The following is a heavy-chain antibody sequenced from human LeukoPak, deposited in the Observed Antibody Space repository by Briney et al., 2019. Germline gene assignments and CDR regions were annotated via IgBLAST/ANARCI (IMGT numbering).Heavy chain of an antibody. CDR3: ARTAARRFDY. CDR2: INPTGGST. J-gene: IGHJ4*02. CDR1: GGTFSSYA. D-gene: IGHD6-6*01. Sequence: GASVNVSCKASGGTFSSYAISWVRQAPGQGLEWMGIINPTGGSTTYAQKFQGRVTMTRDTSTSTVYMELSSLRSDDTAVYYCARTAARRFDYWGQGTLVTVSS. V-gene: IGHV1-46*01.